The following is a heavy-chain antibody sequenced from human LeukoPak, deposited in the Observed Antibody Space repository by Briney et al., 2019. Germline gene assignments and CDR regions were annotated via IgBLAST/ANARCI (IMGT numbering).Heavy chain of an antibody. D-gene: IGHD6-19*01. V-gene: IGHV3-43*02. CDR2: ISGDGGST. CDR3: ARESESSGWYDY. J-gene: IGHJ4*02. CDR1: GFMFHDYA. Sequence: GGSLGLSCAGPGFMFHDYAIHWVRQAPGKGLEWVSLISGDGGSTFYADSVKGRFTISRDSSKNSLYLQMNSLRSDDTALYYCARESESSGWYDYWGQGTLVTVSS.